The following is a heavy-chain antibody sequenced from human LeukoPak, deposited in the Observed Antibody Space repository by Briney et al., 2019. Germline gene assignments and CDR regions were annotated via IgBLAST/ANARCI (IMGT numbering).Heavy chain of an antibody. CDR2: IFYSRST. V-gene: IGHV4-59*11. Sequence: PSETLSLTCSVSGVSISSHYWSWIRQPPGKGLEWIGYIFYSRSTNYNPSLKSRVTISVDTSKNHFSLKLSSVTAADTAVYYCARGGSYFDYWGQGTLVIVSS. CDR1: GVSISSHY. CDR3: ARGGSYFDY. J-gene: IGHJ4*02. D-gene: IGHD1-26*01.